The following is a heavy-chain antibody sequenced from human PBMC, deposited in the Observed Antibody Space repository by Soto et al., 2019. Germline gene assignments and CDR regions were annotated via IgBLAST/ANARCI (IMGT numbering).Heavy chain of an antibody. D-gene: IGHD3-10*01. CDR3: ARKNGDSVMATDLDF. V-gene: IGHV1-2*02. CDR2: INPNSGDT. Sequence: AAVKVSCKASGHTFTVYYMHWVRQAPGQGLEWMGWINPNSGDTHFAQNFQGRVTMTSDTSITTAYMELSGLKSDDTAFYYCARKNGDSVMATDLDFWGQGTLVTVSS. CDR1: GHTFTVYY. J-gene: IGHJ4*02.